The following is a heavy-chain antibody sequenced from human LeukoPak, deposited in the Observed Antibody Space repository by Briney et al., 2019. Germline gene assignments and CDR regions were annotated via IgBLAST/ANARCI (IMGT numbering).Heavy chain of an antibody. CDR1: GFTFSSYA. CDR2: VSYDGSNK. J-gene: IGHJ4*02. V-gene: IGHV3-30*04. D-gene: IGHD6-19*01. CDR3: AKDRNPGIAVAGTVGY. Sequence: GGSLRLSCAASGFTFSSYAMHWVRQAAGKGLEWVAVVSYDGSNKYYADSVKGRFTISRDNSKNTLYLQMNSLRAEDTAVYYCAKDRNPGIAVAGTVGYWGQGTLVTVSS.